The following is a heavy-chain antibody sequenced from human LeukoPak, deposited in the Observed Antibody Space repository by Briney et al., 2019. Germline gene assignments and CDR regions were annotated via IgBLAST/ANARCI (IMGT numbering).Heavy chain of an antibody. V-gene: IGHV3-30*04. CDR1: GFTFSSHA. Sequence: GGSLRLSCAASGFTFSSHALHWVRQAPGKGLEWVAVISYDGSTKYYADSVKGRFTISRDNSKNTLYLQMNSLRAEDTAVYYCARSNPGTMTKPADYWGQGTLVTVSS. CDR2: ISYDGSTK. J-gene: IGHJ4*02. CDR3: ARSNPGTMTKPADY. D-gene: IGHD3-22*01.